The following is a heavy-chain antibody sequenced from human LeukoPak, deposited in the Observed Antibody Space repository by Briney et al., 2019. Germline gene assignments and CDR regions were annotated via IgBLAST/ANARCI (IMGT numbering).Heavy chain of an antibody. J-gene: IGHJ1*01. CDR2: FDPEDGET. Sequence: GASVKVSCKVSGYTLTELSMHWVRQAPGKGLKWMERFDPEDGETIYEQKFQGRVTMTEDTSTNTAYMELSSLRSEDTAMYYCATQQLVRFVLRFQHWGQGTLVTVSS. CDR3: ATQQLVRFVLRFQH. CDR1: GYTLTELS. D-gene: IGHD6-13*01. V-gene: IGHV1-24*01.